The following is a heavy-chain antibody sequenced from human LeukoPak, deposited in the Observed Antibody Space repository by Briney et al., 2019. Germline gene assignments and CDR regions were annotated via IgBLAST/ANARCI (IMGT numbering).Heavy chain of an antibody. CDR2: ISYDGSNK. D-gene: IGHD5-12*01. V-gene: IGHV3-30*03. Sequence: PGGSLRLSCAASGFTFSSYGMHWVRQAPGKGLEWVAVISYDGSNKYYADSVKGRFTISRDNSKNTLYLQMNSLRAEDTAVYYCVRVSSTFLGNSGYDYSGGDYWGQGTLVTVSS. J-gene: IGHJ4*02. CDR3: VRVSSTFLGNSGYDYSGGDY. CDR1: GFTFSSYG.